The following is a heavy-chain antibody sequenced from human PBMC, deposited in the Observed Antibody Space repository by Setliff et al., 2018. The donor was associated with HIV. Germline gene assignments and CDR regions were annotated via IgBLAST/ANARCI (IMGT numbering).Heavy chain of an antibody. CDR3: ARQTVHTTHSLDFGSPNRDYYYGMDV. CDR1: GYSFTSYW. J-gene: IGHJ6*02. CDR2: IYPGDSDT. D-gene: IGHD1-1*01. Sequence: GESLKISCKGSGYSFTSYWIGWVRQMPGKGLEWMGIIYPGDSDTTYSPSFQGQVTISVDKSISTAYLQWSSLKASDSAMYYCARQTVHTTHSLDFGSPNRDYYYGMDVWGQGTKVTVS. V-gene: IGHV5-51*01.